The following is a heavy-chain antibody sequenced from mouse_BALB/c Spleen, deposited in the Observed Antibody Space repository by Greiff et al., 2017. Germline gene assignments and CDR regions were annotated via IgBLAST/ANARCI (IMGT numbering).Heavy chain of an antibody. Sequence: QVQLQQPGAELVQPGASVTLSCTASGYTFTSYCMHWVKQRPGHGLEWIGEINPSNARTNYNEKFKSTATLTVYKSSSTAYMQLSSLTSEDSAVYYCARSYDYSWFAYWGQGTLVTVSA. J-gene: IGHJ3*01. D-gene: IGHD2-4*01. V-gene: IGHV1S81*02. CDR1: GYTFTSYC. CDR2: INPSNART. CDR3: ARSYDYSWFAY.